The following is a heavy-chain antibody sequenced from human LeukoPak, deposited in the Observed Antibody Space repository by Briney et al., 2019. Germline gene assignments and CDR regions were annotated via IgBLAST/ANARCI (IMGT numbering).Heavy chain of an antibody. J-gene: IGHJ2*01. CDR2: ISSRSRDV. Sequence: PGGSLRLSCAASGFIFSSYNMNWVRQAPGKGLEWVSSISSRSRDVYYADSVKGRFTISRGNTKSSLFLQMDSLRAEDTAVYYCASTIVTTVYPPGWYFDLWGRGTQVTVSS. CDR1: GFIFSSYN. V-gene: IGHV3-21*06. D-gene: IGHD4-17*01. CDR3: ASTIVTTVYPPGWYFDL.